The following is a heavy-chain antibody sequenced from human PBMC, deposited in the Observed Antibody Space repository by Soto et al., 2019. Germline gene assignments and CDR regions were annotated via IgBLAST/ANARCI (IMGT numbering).Heavy chain of an antibody. CDR1: CGSISNSY. D-gene: IGHD4-17*01. CDR2: IYYSGNT. V-gene: IGHV4-59*01. Sequence: SETLSLTCTVSCGSISNSYWSWIRQPPGKGLEWIGYIYYSGNTNYNPSLKSRVTMSVDTSRNQFSLNVYSVTAADTAIYYCARANDYKSSTFDYWGQGILVTVSS. CDR3: ARANDYKSSTFDY. J-gene: IGHJ4*02.